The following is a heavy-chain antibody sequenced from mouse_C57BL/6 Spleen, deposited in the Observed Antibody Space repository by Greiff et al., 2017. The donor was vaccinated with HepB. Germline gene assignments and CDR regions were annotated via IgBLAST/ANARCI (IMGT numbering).Heavy chain of an antibody. CDR2: IYPRSGNT. D-gene: IGHD4-1*01. Sequence: QVQLQQSGAELARPGASVKLTCKASGYTFTSYGISWVKQRTGQGLEWIGEIYPRSGNTYYNEKFKGKATLTADKSSSTAYMELRSLTSEDSAVYFCATGTWKGFDYWGQGTTLTVSS. J-gene: IGHJ2*01. V-gene: IGHV1-81*01. CDR3: ATGTWKGFDY. CDR1: GYTFTSYG.